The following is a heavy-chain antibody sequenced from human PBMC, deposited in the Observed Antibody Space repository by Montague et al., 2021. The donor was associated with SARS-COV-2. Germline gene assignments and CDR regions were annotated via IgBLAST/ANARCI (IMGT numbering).Heavy chain of an antibody. Sequence: SETLSLTCTVSVGSISGYCWSWIRQTPGKGLEWIGYISYSGSTNYSPSLKSRVTIFLDTSKNQFSLKLSSVTAADTAVYFCARDLYDSAGYLRDAFDIWGQGTMVTVSS. CDR3: ARDLYDSAGYLRDAFDI. V-gene: IGHV4-59*13. CDR1: VGSISGYC. J-gene: IGHJ3*02. CDR2: ISYSGST. D-gene: IGHD3-22*01.